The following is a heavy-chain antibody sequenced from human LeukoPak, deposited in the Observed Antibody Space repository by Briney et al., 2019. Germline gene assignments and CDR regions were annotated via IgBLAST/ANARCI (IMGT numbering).Heavy chain of an antibody. V-gene: IGHV1-69*04. J-gene: IGHJ3*02. Sequence: GASVKVSCKASGGTFSSYAISWVRQAPGQGLEWMGRIIPILGIANYAQKFQGRVTITADKSTSTAYMELSSLRSEDTAVYYCARGMATINDAFDIWGQGTMVTVSS. CDR2: IIPILGIA. CDR1: GGTFSSYA. D-gene: IGHD5-24*01. CDR3: ARGMATINDAFDI.